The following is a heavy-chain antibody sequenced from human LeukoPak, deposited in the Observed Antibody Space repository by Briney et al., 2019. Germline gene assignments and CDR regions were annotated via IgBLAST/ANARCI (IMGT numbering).Heavy chain of an antibody. J-gene: IGHJ3*02. V-gene: IGHV4-59*01. CDR1: GGSITDYY. CDR2: SDHSGST. CDR3: VRNRAFDI. Sequence: PSETLCLTCTVSGGSITDYYWNWIRQPPGKGLEWIGYSDHSGSTNYNPSLKSRVTISVDTSKNQISLKLSSVTAADTAVYHCVRNRAFDIWGQGTMVTVSS.